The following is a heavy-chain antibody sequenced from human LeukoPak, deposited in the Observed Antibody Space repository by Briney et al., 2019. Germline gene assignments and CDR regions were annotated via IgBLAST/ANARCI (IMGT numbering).Heavy chain of an antibody. CDR1: GYTFTSYY. V-gene: IGHV1-46*01. D-gene: IGHD3-10*02. Sequence: GASVKVSWKASGYTFTSYYIHWVRQAPGQGLEWMGIINPSGGSTSYPQKFQDRVTMTRDTSTSTVYMELSSLKSDDTAIYYCARGVFGELEKLMFQHWGQGTLVTVSS. CDR3: ARGVFGELEKLMFQH. CDR2: INPSGGST. J-gene: IGHJ1*01.